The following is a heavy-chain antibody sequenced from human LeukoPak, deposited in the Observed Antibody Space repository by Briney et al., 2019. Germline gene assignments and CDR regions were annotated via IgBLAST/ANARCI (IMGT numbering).Heavy chain of an antibody. Sequence: PGGSLRLSCAASGFTFSSYAMSWVRQAPGKGLEWVSAISGSGGSTYYADSVKGRFTISRDNSKNTLYLQMNSLRAEDTAVYYCAKDPRLSSSWSESLSYGGQETLVTVSS. D-gene: IGHD6-13*01. J-gene: IGHJ4*02. V-gene: IGHV3-23*01. CDR2: ISGSGGST. CDR1: GFTFSSYA. CDR3: AKDPRLSSSWSESLSY.